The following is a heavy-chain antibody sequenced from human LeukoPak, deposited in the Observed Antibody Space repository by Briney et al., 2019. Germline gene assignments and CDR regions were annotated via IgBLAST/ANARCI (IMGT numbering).Heavy chain of an antibody. Sequence: GGSLRLSCAASGFTFSSYGMHWVRQAPGKGLEWVAVISYDGSNKYYADSVKGRFTISRDNSKNTLYLQMNSLRAEDTAVYYCARDSRYCSSTSCPSDYWGQGTLVTVSS. D-gene: IGHD2-2*01. J-gene: IGHJ4*02. V-gene: IGHV3-30*03. CDR2: ISYDGSNK. CDR1: GFTFSSYG. CDR3: ARDSRYCSSTSCPSDY.